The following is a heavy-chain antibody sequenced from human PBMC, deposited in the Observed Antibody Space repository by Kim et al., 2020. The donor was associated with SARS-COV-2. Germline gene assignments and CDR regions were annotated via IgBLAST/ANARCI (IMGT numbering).Heavy chain of an antibody. CDR3: ARSITIFGVVITFDY. J-gene: IGHJ4*02. D-gene: IGHD3-3*01. Sequence: PSLKSRVTISVYKSKSQFSLKLCSVTAANTAVYYCARSITIFGVVITFDYWGQGTLVTVSS. V-gene: IGHV4-4*02.